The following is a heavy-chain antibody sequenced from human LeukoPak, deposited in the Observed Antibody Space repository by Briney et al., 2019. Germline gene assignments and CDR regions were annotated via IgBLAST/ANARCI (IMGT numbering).Heavy chain of an antibody. CDR3: LVGLDY. CDR1: GFTVSSNY. J-gene: IGHJ4*02. CDR2: MKPDGSEI. Sequence: GGSLRLSCAASGFTVSSNYMSWVRQSPGRGLEWVANMKPDGSEIYYMESVKGRFTISRDNAKNSLLLQMNSLRVEDTAVYYCLVGLDYWGQGTLVTVSS. V-gene: IGHV3-7*01. D-gene: IGHD3-9*01.